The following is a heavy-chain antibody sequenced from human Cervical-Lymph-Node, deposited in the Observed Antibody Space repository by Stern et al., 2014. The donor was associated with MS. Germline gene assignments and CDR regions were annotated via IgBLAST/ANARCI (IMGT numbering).Heavy chain of an antibody. Sequence: QVQLVQSGSELKKPGASAKVSCMTSGYTFTDYALNWVRQAPGQGLEWMGWINTNTGTPTYAQGFTGRFVFSLDTSGNTAYLQISSLKAEDTALYFCARDYASLDWRGQYYFDYWGQGTLVTVSS. J-gene: IGHJ4*02. D-gene: IGHD2-21*01. CDR2: INTNTGTP. V-gene: IGHV7-4-1*02. CDR3: ARDYASLDWRGQYYFDY. CDR1: GYTFTDYA.